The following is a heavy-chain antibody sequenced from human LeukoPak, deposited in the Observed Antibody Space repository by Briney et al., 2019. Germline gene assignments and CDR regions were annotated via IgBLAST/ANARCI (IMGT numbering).Heavy chain of an antibody. J-gene: IGHJ4*02. V-gene: IGHV3-30*18. Sequence: GGSLRLSCAASGFTFSSYGMHWVRQAPGKGLEWVAVISYDGSNKYYADSVKGRFTISRDDSKNTLYLQMNSLRAEDTAVYYCAKAEPRDYGDNWGQGTLVTVSS. CDR2: ISYDGSNK. CDR1: GFTFSSYG. CDR3: AKAEPRDYGDN. D-gene: IGHD6-6*01.